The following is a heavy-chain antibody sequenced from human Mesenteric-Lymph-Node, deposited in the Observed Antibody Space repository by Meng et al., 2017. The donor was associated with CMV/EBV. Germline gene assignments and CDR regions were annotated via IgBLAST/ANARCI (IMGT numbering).Heavy chain of an antibody. V-gene: IGHV4-39*07. CDR3: ARIRPTVGATVGLIIDY. CDR1: GGSISSSSDY. J-gene: IGHJ4*02. D-gene: IGHD1-26*01. Sequence: ESLKISCNVSGGSISSSSDYWGWIRQPPGKGLEWIGTIYYSENISYKPSLKSRATMSMDTSKNQFSLRLTSVTAADTAVYYCARIRPTVGATVGLIIDYWGQGMLVTVSS. CDR2: IYYSENI.